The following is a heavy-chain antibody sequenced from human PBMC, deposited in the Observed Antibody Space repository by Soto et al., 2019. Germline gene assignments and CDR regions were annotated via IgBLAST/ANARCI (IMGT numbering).Heavy chain of an antibody. J-gene: IGHJ4*02. CDR2: INPNSGGT. D-gene: IGHD6-13*01. Sequence: ASVKVSCKASGYTFTGYYMHWLRQAPGQGLEWMGWINPNSGGTNYAQKFQGRVTMTRDTSISTAYMELSRLRSDDTAVYYCAIEYSSSWYPFAYWGQGTLVTVSS. V-gene: IGHV1-2*02. CDR1: GYTFTGYY. CDR3: AIEYSSSWYPFAY.